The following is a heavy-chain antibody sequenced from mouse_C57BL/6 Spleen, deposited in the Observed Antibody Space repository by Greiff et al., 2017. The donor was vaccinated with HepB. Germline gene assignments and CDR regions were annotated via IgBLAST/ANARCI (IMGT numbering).Heavy chain of an antibody. Sequence: QVQLKQPGAELVRPGTSVKLSCKASGYTFTSYWMHWVKQRPGQGLEWIGVIDPSDSYTNYNQKFKGKATLTVDTSSSTAYMQLSSLTSEDSAVYYCARGFDYYAMDYWGQGTSVTVSS. CDR2: IDPSDSYT. CDR3: ARGFDYYAMDY. J-gene: IGHJ4*01. V-gene: IGHV1-59*01. CDR1: GYTFTSYW.